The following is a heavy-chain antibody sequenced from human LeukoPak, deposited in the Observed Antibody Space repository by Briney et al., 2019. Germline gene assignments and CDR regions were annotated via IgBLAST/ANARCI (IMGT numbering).Heavy chain of an antibody. V-gene: IGHV1-2*02. Sequence: ASVKVSCKASGYTFTGYYMHWVRQAPGQGLEWMGWINPNSGGTNYAQKFQGRVTMTRDTSISTAYMELSRLRSDDTAVYYCARDRRCSGGSCYSGPYGMDVWGQGTTVTVSS. J-gene: IGHJ6*02. CDR2: INPNSGGT. CDR3: ARDRRCSGGSCYSGPYGMDV. CDR1: GYTFTGYY. D-gene: IGHD2-15*01.